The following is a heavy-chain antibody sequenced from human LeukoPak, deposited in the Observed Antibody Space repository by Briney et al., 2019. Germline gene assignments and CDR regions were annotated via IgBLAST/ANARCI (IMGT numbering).Heavy chain of an antibody. D-gene: IGHD2-21*01. Sequence: SETLSLTCTVSGGSISNHVCSWIRQPAGKGLELMGRVSTTGSTYYNPSLKRRVTMSADTSKNQFSLKLTSMTAADTAVYYCARGDIVMGGGRNWFDPWGQGTLVTVSS. CDR3: ARGDIVMGGGRNWFDP. V-gene: IGHV4-4*07. CDR1: GGSISNHV. J-gene: IGHJ5*02. CDR2: VSTTGST.